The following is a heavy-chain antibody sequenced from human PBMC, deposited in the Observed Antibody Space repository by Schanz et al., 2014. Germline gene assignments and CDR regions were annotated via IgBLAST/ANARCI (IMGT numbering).Heavy chain of an antibody. J-gene: IGHJ2*01. V-gene: IGHV4-61*02. D-gene: IGHD1-1*01. CDR2: VFPNGIT. Sequence: QVQLQESGPGLVKPSQTLSLTCTVSGGSIRSGTYYWSWIRQPAGKALEWVGRVFPNGITNYNPSLKSRVTISLAPSKTQFSLPMTSLTAADTAVYYCARDTTWRLDLWGRGTLVTVSS. CDR3: ARDTTWRLDL. CDR1: GGSIRSGTYY.